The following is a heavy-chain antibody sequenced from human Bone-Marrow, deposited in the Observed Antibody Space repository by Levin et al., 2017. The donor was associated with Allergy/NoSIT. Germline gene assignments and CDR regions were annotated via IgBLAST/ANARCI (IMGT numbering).Heavy chain of an antibody. CDR3: ASLGYSYDRGVDY. D-gene: IGHD5-18*01. V-gene: IGHV3-11*03. Sequence: PGGSLRLSCAVSGLNFSDYFMTWIRQAPGMRLEWLSFISSSSTYTNYAESVKGRFTISRDNAKKSLYLQMNGLRAEDTAVYYCASLGYSYDRGVDYWGQGTLVTVSS. J-gene: IGHJ4*02. CDR2: ISSSSTYT. CDR1: GLNFSDYF.